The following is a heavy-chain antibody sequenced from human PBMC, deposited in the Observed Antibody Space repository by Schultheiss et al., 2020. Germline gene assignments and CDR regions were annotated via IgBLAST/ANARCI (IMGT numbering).Heavy chain of an antibody. CDR1: GGSISSGGYY. J-gene: IGHJ4*02. V-gene: IGHV4-61*08. CDR2: IYYSGST. CDR3: ARVDGDYAFYFDY. D-gene: IGHD4-17*01. Sequence: SETLSLTCTVSGGSISSGGYYWSWIRQHPGKGLEWIGYIYYSGSTYYNPSLKSRVTISVDTSKNQFSLKLSSVTAADTAVYYCARVDGDYAFYFDYWGQGTLVTVSS.